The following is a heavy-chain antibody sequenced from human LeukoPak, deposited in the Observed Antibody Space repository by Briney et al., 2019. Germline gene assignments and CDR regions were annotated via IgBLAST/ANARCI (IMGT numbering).Heavy chain of an antibody. CDR3: ARSILWFGESYSYFDP. V-gene: IGHV4-59*01. CDR2: IYYSGST. Sequence: PSETLSLTCTVSGGSISSYYWSWIRQPPGRGLEWIGYIYYSGSTNYNPSLKSRVTISVDTSKNQFSLKLSSVTAADTAVYYCARSILWFGESYSYFDPWGQGTLVTVSS. D-gene: IGHD3-10*01. J-gene: IGHJ5*02. CDR1: GGSISSYY.